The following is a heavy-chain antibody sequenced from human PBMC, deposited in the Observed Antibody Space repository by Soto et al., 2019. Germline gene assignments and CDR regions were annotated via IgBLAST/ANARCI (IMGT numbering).Heavy chain of an antibody. Sequence: SETLSLTCAVSGGYISSGGYSWSWIRQPPGKGLEWIGYIYHSGSTYYNPSLKSRVTISVDRSKNQFSLKLSSVTAADTAVYYCARGSWEGYYFDYWGQGTLVTVSS. J-gene: IGHJ4*02. V-gene: IGHV4-30-2*01. CDR1: GGYISSGGYS. CDR2: IYHSGST. CDR3: ARGSWEGYYFDY. D-gene: IGHD1-26*01.